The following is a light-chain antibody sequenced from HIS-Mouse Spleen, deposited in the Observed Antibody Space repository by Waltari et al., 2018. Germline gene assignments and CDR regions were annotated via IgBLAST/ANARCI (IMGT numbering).Light chain of an antibody. Sequence: QSALTQPASVSGSPGQSITISCTGTSSDVGRDILASWYQQHPGKAPKLMIYEGSKRPSGFSNRFSGSKSGNTASLTISGLQAEDEADYYCCSYAGSSPYVVFGGGTKLTVL. J-gene: IGLJ2*01. CDR2: EGS. CDR1: SSDVGRDIL. CDR3: CSYAGSSPYVV. V-gene: IGLV2-23*01.